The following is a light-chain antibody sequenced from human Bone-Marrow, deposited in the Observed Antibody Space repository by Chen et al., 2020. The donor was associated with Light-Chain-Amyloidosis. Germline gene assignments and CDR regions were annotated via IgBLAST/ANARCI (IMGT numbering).Light chain of an antibody. V-gene: IGLV3-25*03. CDR1: DLPTKY. J-gene: IGLJ2*01. Sequence: SYELTQPPSVSVSPGQTARITCSGDDLPTKYAYWYQQKPGQAPVLVIRSHAKRPSGISERFSGSSSGTTATLTISGVQAEDEADYHCQSADSSGTYEVIFGRGTKLTVL. CDR2: SHA. CDR3: QSADSSGTYEVI.